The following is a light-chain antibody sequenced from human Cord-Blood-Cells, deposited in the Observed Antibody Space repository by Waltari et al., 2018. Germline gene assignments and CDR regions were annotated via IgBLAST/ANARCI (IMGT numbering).Light chain of an antibody. CDR1: YLGDKY. CDR3: QAWDSSTVV. J-gene: IGLJ2*01. Sequence: SYDLTQPPSVSVSPGPPASLPCSGAYLGDKYACWYQQKPGQSPVLVIYQDSKRPSGIPERFSGSNSGNTATLTISGTQAMDEADYYCQAWDSSTVVFGGGTKLTVL. CDR2: QDS. V-gene: IGLV3-1*01.